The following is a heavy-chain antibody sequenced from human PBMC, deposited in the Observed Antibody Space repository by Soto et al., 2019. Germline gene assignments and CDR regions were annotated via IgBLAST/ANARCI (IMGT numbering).Heavy chain of an antibody. CDR2: ISWNSGSI. V-gene: IGHV3-9*01. CDR1: GFTFDDYA. J-gene: IGHJ4*02. CDR3: AKGQLGYRSGGSCYPFDY. Sequence: EVQLVESGGGLVQPGRSLRLSCAASGFTFDDYAMHWVRQAPGKGLEWVSGISWNSGSIGYADSVKGRFTISRDNAKNSLYLQMNSLRAEDTALYYCAKGQLGYRSGGSCYPFDYWGQGTLVTVSS. D-gene: IGHD2-15*01.